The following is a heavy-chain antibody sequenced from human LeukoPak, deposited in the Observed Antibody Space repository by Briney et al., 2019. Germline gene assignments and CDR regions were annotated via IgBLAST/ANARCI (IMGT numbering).Heavy chain of an antibody. CDR2: MNPNSGNT. V-gene: IGHV1-8*02. CDR3: ARKGASDF. J-gene: IGHJ4*01. CDR1: GYTFTGYY. Sequence: GASVKVSCKASGYTFTGYYMHWVRQAPGQGLEWMGWMNPNSGNTGYAQKFQGRVTMTRDTSISTAYMELSSLRSEDTAVYYCARKGASDFWGQEPWSSSPQ.